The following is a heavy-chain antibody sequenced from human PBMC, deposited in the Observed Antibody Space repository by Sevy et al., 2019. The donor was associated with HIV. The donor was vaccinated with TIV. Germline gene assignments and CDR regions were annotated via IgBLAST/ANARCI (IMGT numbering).Heavy chain of an antibody. J-gene: IGHJ6*02. Sequence: SLKISCAASGFTFSTYDMHWVRQAPGKGLEWVAIISHDGSYRYYADSVRGRFSMSRDSSKNTLYLQMSGLSIEDTAVYYCAKNRPPGGSYFSRHGMDVWGRGTTVTVSS. V-gene: IGHV3-30*18. CDR2: ISHDGSYR. CDR3: AKNRPPGGSYFSRHGMDV. CDR1: GFTFSTYD. D-gene: IGHD3-16*01.